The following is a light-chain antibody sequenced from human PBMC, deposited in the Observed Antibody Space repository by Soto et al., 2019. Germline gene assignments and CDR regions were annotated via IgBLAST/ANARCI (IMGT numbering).Light chain of an antibody. CDR2: AAS. CDR1: QGISDY. CDR3: QRYNSAPYT. J-gene: IGKJ2*01. V-gene: IGKV1-27*01. Sequence: DFRMTQSPSSLSASVGDRVIITCRASQGISDYLAWFQQKPGKVPKLLIYAASTLQSGVPSRFRGSGSGTDFTLTISSLQPEDVATYYCQRYNSAPYTFGQGTKLEIK.